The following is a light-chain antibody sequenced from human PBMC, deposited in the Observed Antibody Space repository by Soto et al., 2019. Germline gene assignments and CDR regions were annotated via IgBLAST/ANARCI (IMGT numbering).Light chain of an antibody. V-gene: IGKV1D-12*01. J-gene: IGKJ4*01. CDR1: QGIYSR. Sequence: DIQITQSPSSVSAFVGYKVKITCRSSQGIYSRLAWYQQKPGKAPELLIYATSTLQNGVPSRFSGSGFGTDFTLSISSLQTEDSASYFCQQTDDFPLTFGGGTKVDIK. CDR3: QQTDDFPLT. CDR2: ATS.